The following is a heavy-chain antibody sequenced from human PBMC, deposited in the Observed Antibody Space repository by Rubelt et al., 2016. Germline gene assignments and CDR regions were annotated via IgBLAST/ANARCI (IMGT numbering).Heavy chain of an antibody. CDR3: AREVSSGSYFDY. D-gene: IGHD3-22*01. Sequence: EVQLVESGGGLVQPGGSLRLSCAASGLTFSNYWMNWVRQAPGKGLEWVANIKPDGSDRYFVDSVKGRFTISRDNAKNSLYLQMNSLRAWDTAVYYCAREVSSGSYFDYWGQGALVTASS. CDR2: IKPDGSDR. J-gene: IGHJ4*02. V-gene: IGHV3-7*01. CDR1: GLTFSNYW.